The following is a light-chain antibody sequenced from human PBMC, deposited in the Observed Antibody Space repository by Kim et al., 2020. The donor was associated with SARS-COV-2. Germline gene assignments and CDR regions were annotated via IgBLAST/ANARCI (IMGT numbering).Light chain of an antibody. Sequence: DIQMTQSPSSLSASVGDRVTITCRASQDFNNYLAWFQQRPGKAPKSLMFAVSTLQSGVPSRFSGSGSGTDFTLTINNLQPEDSATHYCQQYYAFPLTFGGGTKVDIK. CDR1: QDFNNY. J-gene: IGKJ4*01. CDR3: QQYYAFPLT. CDR2: AVS. V-gene: IGKV1-16*01.